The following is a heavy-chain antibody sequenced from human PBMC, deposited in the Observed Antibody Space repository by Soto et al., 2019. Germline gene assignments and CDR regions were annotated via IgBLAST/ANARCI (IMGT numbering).Heavy chain of an antibody. J-gene: IGHJ3*01. CDR2: ISGTSSSI. Sequence: EVQLVESGGGLVKPGGSLRLSCAASGFTFSSYNMHWVRQAPGKGLEWVASISGTSSSIDFADSVKGRFTISRDNVNDSVFLQMTRLRAEDTGIYYCARYDAFTAFDLWGQGTMVTVSS. CDR1: GFTFSSYN. D-gene: IGHD1-1*01. CDR3: ARYDAFTAFDL. V-gene: IGHV3-21*01.